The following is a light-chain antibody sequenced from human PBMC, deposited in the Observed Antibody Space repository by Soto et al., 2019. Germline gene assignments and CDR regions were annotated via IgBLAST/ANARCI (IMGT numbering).Light chain of an antibody. V-gene: IGKV1-12*01. CDR3: QQYDSLFK. CDR1: QGISSC. Sequence: EIPMSQSPSSVSASVGDRVTITFRASQGISSCLAWYQQKPGKAPKLLIYDASSLQRGVPSRFSGSGSGTDFTFTISSLQPEDIATYYCQQYDSLFKFGEGTKVDIK. J-gene: IGKJ4*02. CDR2: DAS.